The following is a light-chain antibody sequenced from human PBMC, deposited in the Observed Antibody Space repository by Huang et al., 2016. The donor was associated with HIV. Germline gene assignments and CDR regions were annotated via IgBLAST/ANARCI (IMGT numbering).Light chain of an antibody. CDR2: WAS. CDR3: QQYYSIPG. J-gene: IGKJ1*01. V-gene: IGKV4-1*01. CDR1: QSVLSPSNNRNH. Sequence: DIVMTQSPDSLAVSLGERATITCVSSQSVLSPSNNRNHLAWYQQKPRQPPKLLRYWASTRESGVPDRFRGSGSATDFTLTIDNLQAEDVALYFCQQYYSIPGFGQGTYVEV.